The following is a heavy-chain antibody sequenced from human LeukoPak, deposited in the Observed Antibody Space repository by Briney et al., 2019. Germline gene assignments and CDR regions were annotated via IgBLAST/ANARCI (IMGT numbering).Heavy chain of an antibody. V-gene: IGHV1-2*02. D-gene: IGHD3-9*01. CDR3: TRIGLKTTGYYRLDY. CDR2: LNPNTGDT. Sequence: ASVNVSCKASGYTFTRHYLHWVRQAPGQGLEWMGWLNPNTGDTLYIQKFQGRVTMTGDTSISTAYMELSSLMSDDTAVYYCTRIGLKTTGYYRLDYWGQGTLVTVSS. J-gene: IGHJ4*02. CDR1: GYTFTRHY.